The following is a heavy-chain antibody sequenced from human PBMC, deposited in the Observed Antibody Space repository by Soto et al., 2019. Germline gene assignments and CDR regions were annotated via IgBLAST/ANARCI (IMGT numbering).Heavy chain of an antibody. CDR1: GGTFSSYA. Sequence: SVKVSCKASGGTFSSYAISWVRQAPGQGLEWMGGIIPIFGTANYAQKFQGRVTITADESISTAYLQWSSLKASDTAMYYCARRGSSGSTYYYYGMDVWGQGTTVTVSS. CDR3: ARRGSSGSTYYYYGMDV. V-gene: IGHV1-69*13. D-gene: IGHD6-19*01. J-gene: IGHJ6*02. CDR2: IIPIFGTA.